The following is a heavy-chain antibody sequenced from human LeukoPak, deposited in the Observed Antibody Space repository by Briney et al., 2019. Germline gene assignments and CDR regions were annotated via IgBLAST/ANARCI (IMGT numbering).Heavy chain of an antibody. J-gene: IGHJ4*02. CDR1: GFPFSSYW. Sequence: PGGSLRLSCATSGFPFSSYWMSWVRQAPGKGLEWVANIKQDGTEKYYVDSVKGRFTISRDNAKNSLYLQMNSLRAEDTAVYYCAREGWLRDFDYWGQGTLVTVSS. D-gene: IGHD5-12*01. V-gene: IGHV3-7*01. CDR3: AREGWLRDFDY. CDR2: IKQDGTEK.